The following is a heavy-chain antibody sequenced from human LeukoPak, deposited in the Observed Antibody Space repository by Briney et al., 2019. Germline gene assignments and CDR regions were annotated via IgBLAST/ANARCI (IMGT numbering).Heavy chain of an antibody. CDR2: IYYSGST. Sequence: SETLSLTCTVSGGSINTYYWGWIRQPPGQGLEWIGSIYYSGSTYYNPSLKSRVTISVDTSKNQFSLKLSSVTAADTAVYYCARRGDSGTYVYFDYWGQGTLVTVSS. CDR3: ARRGDSGTYVYFDY. D-gene: IGHD1-26*01. V-gene: IGHV4-39*01. CDR1: GGSINTYY. J-gene: IGHJ4*02.